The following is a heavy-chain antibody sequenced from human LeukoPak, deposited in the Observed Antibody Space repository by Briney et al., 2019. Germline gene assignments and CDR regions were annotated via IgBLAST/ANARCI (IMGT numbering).Heavy chain of an antibody. J-gene: IGHJ4*02. D-gene: IGHD3-16*02. CDR2: IKQDGSEK. V-gene: IGHV3-7*01. CDR1: GFTFSSYW. CDR3: RYYDYVWGSYRANDY. Sequence: GGSLRLSCAASGFTFSSYWMSWVRQAPGKGLEWVANIKQDGSEKYYVDSVKGRFTISRDNAKNSLYLQMNSLRAEDTAVYFCRYYDYVWGSYRANDYWGQGTLVTVSS.